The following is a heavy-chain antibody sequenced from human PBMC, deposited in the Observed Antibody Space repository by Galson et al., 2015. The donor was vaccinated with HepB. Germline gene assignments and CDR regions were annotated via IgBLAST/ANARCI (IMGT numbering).Heavy chain of an antibody. CDR1: GVIFSNYA. J-gene: IGHJ4*02. CDR2: IIPLFGSA. Sequence: SVKVSCKASGVIFSNYAISWLRQAPGQGLEWMGGIIPLFGSANYAQKFQGRVTITADESTRTTYMEVSSLRFEDTALYYCARQYDISGYYAYWGQGTLVTVSS. D-gene: IGHD3-22*01. V-gene: IGHV1-69*13. CDR3: ARQYDISGYYAY.